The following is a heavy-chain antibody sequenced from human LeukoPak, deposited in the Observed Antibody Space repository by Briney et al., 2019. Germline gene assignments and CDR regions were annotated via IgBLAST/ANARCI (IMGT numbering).Heavy chain of an antibody. Sequence: AGGSLRLSCAASGFTFSSYAMSWVRQAPGKGLEWVANIKQDGSEKYYVDSVKGRFTISRDNAKKSLYLQMNSLRVEDTAVYYCATKRWMGSGSSWFDPWGQGTLVTVSS. V-gene: IGHV3-7*01. CDR1: GFTFSSYA. D-gene: IGHD3-10*01. CDR2: IKQDGSEK. J-gene: IGHJ5*02. CDR3: ATKRWMGSGSSWFDP.